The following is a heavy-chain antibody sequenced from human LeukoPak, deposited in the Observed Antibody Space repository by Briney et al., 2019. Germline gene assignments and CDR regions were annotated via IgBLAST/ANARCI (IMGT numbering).Heavy chain of an antibody. V-gene: IGHV3-30*18. Sequence: GGSLRLSCAASGFTFSNYGMHWVRQAPGKGLEWVALISYDGSNKYYADSVKGRFTISRDDSKNTLYLQMISLRAEDTAVYYCANYGSVSYFAYWGQGTLVTVSS. CDR1: GFTFSNYG. J-gene: IGHJ4*02. CDR3: ANYGSVSYFAY. CDR2: ISYDGSNK. D-gene: IGHD3-10*01.